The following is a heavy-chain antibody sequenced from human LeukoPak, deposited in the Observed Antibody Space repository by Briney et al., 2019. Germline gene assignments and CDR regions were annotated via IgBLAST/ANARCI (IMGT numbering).Heavy chain of an antibody. CDR3: ARDGCSSSSCSAGGNWFDP. Sequence: ASVKVSCKASGYTFTSYGISWVRQAPGQGLEWMGWISAYNGNTNYAQKLQGRVTMTTDTSTSTAYMELRSLRSDDTAVYYCARDGCSSSSCSAGGNWFDPWGQGTLVTVSS. CDR1: GYTFTSYG. CDR2: ISAYNGNT. V-gene: IGHV1-18*01. J-gene: IGHJ5*02. D-gene: IGHD2-2*01.